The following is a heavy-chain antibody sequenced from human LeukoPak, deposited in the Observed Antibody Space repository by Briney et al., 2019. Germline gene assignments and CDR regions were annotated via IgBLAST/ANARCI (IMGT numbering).Heavy chain of an antibody. CDR1: GFTFSNYC. CDR2: INEDGSVK. D-gene: IGHD3-10*01. CDR3: ARDVPKPPDYYGSGSLYPY. Sequence: GESPRLSCAASGFTFSNYCMSWVRQAPGKGLEWVGNINEDGSVKYYVDSVKGRFTISRDNAKNSLYLQMNSLRAEDTAVYYCARDVPKPPDYYGSGSLYPYWGQGTLVTVSS. J-gene: IGHJ4*02. V-gene: IGHV3-7*05.